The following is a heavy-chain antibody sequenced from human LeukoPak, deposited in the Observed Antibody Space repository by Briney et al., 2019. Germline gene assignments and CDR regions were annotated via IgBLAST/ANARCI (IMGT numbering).Heavy chain of an antibody. V-gene: IGHV1-18*01. Sequence: ASVKVSCKASGYTFTSYGISWVRQAPGQGLEWMGWISAYNGNTNYAQNLQGRVTMTTDTSTSTAYMELRSLRSDDTAVYYCARDHEGYDSPLVAFDIWGQGTMVTVSS. CDR1: GYTFTSYG. CDR3: ARDHEGYDSPLVAFDI. CDR2: ISAYNGNT. J-gene: IGHJ3*02. D-gene: IGHD3-22*01.